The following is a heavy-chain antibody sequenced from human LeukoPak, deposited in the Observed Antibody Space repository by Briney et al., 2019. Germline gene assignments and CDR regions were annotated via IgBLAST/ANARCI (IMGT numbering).Heavy chain of an antibody. D-gene: IGHD6-13*01. CDR1: GGSFSGYY. CDR2: INHSGST. V-gene: IGHV4-34*01. Sequence: SETLSLTRAVYGGSFSGYYWSWIRQPPGKGLEWIGEINHSGSTNYNPSLKSRVTISVDTSKNQFSLKLSSVTAADTAVYYCARSYSSNYYYYYYMDVWGKGTTVTVSS. J-gene: IGHJ6*03. CDR3: ARSYSSNYYYYYYMDV.